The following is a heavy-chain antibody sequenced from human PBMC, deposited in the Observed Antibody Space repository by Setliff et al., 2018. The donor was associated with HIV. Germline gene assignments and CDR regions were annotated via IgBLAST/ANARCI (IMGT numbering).Heavy chain of an antibody. Sequence: SETLPSPALSLVTPSALPTTGAGSGSPPGKGLEWIGSVYHSGTTYYNPSLKSRVTISVDTSKNQFPLKLSSVTAADTAVYCCARLSGSFLRGGWFDPWGQGTLVTVSS. J-gene: IGHJ5*02. CDR1: VTPSALPTT. V-gene: IGHV4-38-2*01. CDR2: VYHSGTT. D-gene: IGHD1-26*01. CDR3: ARLSGSFLRGGWFDP.